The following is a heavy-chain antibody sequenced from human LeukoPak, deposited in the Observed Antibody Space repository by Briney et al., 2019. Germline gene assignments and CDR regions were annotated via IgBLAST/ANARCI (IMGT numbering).Heavy chain of an antibody. CDR1: GGSISSGSYF. CDR3: GRGGWPLYYFDY. D-gene: IGHD2-2*02. CDR2: IYTSGTT. J-gene: IGHJ4*02. Sequence: PSQTLSLTCTVSGGSISSGSYFWSWIRQPAGKGLEWIGRIYTSGTTDYNPSLKSRITISMDTSKNHVSLKLSSVTAADTAVYYCGRGGWPLYYFDYWGQGILVTVSS. V-gene: IGHV4-61*02.